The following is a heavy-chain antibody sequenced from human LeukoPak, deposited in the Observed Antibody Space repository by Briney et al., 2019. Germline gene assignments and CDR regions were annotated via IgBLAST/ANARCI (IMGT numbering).Heavy chain of an antibody. CDR3: ARALGAPNSDS. V-gene: IGHV3-7*04. D-gene: IGHD3-16*01. J-gene: IGHJ4*02. CDR1: GFTFDDFW. Sequence: GGSLRLSCAASGFTFDDFWMSWVRQAPGKGLEWVANIKHDGSEKDYVDSVKGRFTISRDNAKSSLYLQMNSLRAEDTAVYYCARALGAPNSDSWGQGTLVTVSS. CDR2: IKHDGSEK.